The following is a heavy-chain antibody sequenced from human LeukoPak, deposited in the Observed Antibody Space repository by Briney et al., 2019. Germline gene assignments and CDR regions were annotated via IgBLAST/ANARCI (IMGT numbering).Heavy chain of an antibody. V-gene: IGHV4-61*02. J-gene: IGHJ5*02. Sequence: SETLSLTCTVSGGSISSGFYSWSWIRQPAGKGLEWIGLIHTSGTTNYNPSLKSRVSISVDTSKNQFSLKLTSVTAADTAVYYCARDWDLGWPDPWGQGTLVSVSS. CDR1: GGSISSGFYS. D-gene: IGHD1-26*01. CDR3: ARDWDLGWPDP. CDR2: IHTSGTT.